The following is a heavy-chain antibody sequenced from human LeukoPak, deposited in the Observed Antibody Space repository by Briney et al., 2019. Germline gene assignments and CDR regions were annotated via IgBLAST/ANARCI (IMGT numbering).Heavy chain of an antibody. V-gene: IGHV4-38-2*01. CDR3: ARLGIGWPFDY. CDR2: ISQSGST. Sequence: SGALSLTGAGSGSSIISGYYWGWLRQPPGKGVEWIATISQSGSTNYNPSLKSRVTISVDTSKNQFSLKLSSMPAADTAVYYCARLGIGWPFDYWGQGTLVTVSS. CDR1: GSSIISGYY. J-gene: IGHJ4*02. D-gene: IGHD6-19*01.